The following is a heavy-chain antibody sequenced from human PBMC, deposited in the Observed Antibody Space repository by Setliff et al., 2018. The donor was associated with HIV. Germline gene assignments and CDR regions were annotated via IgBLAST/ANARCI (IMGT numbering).Heavy chain of an antibody. CDR3: ARGGPDYYDYPYFDS. CDR2: IYHFGNT. V-gene: IGHV4-4*02. D-gene: IGHD3-22*01. J-gene: IGHJ4*02. Sequence: SETLSLTCAVSGGPLNSRNWWSWVRQPPGKGLEYIGYIYHFGNTNYNPSLKSRVTMSVDTSRNRVSLKLSSVTAADTAVYYCARGGPDYYDYPYFDSWGQGTLVTVSS. CDR1: GGPLNSRNW.